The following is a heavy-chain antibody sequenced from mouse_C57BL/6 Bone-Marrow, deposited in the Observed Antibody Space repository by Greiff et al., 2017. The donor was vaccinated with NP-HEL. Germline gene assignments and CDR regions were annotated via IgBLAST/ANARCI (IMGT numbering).Heavy chain of an antibody. CDR1: GFNIKNTY. CDR2: IDPANGNT. V-gene: IGHV14-3*01. Sequence: EVKLQESVAELVRPGASVKLSCTASGFNIKNTYMHWVKQRPEQGLEWIGRIDPANGNTKYAPKFQGKATITADTSSNTAYLQLSSLTSEDTAIYYCAADSSGYVRGVYYAMDYWGQGTSVTVSS. D-gene: IGHD3-2*02. CDR3: AADSSGYVRGVYYAMDY. J-gene: IGHJ4*01.